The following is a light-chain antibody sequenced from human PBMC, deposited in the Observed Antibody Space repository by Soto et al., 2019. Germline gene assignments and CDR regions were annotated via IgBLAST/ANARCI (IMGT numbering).Light chain of an antibody. Sequence: QAVVTQAPSLTVSPGGTVTLTCGSNTGAVTSGHYPHWLQQRPGQAPRTLIYDTSNKQSWTPARFSGSLLGGKAALTLSGAQPEDEADYYCLLSYSGGNGVFGGGTKVTVL. J-gene: IGLJ2*01. CDR1: TGAVTSGHY. V-gene: IGLV7-46*01. CDR2: DTS. CDR3: LLSYSGGNGV.